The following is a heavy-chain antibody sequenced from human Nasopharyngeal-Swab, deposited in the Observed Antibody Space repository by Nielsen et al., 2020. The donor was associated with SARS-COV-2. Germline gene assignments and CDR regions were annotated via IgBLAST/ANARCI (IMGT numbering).Heavy chain of an antibody. CDR2: IYSGGST. V-gene: IGHV3-53*01. D-gene: IGHD7-27*01. J-gene: IGHJ3*02. CDR1: GFTVSSNY. Sequence: GESLKISCAASGFTVSSNYMSWVRQAPGKGLEWVSVIYSGGSTYYADSVKGRFTISRDNSKNTLYLQMNSLRAEDTAVYYCARQENWGSMDDAFDIWGQGTIVTVSS. CDR3: ARQENWGSMDDAFDI.